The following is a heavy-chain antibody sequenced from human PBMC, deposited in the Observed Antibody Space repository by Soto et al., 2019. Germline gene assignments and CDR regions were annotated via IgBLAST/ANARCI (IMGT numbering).Heavy chain of an antibody. Sequence: SETLSLTCSVSGRSMSSNYWSWIWQPPDKGLEWLGYVYYGGTDYYPSFGSRVRMSVVASKSQFSLKLTSVTAAATSVEYCATYTGALYFESWGPGILVTVSS. V-gene: IGHV4-59*01. CDR3: ATYTGALYFES. CDR1: GRSMSSNY. CDR2: VYYGGT. D-gene: IGHD3-16*01. J-gene: IGHJ4*02.